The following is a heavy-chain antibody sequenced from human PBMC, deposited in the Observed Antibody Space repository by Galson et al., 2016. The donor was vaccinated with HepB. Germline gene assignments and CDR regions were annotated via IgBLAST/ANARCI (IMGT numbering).Heavy chain of an antibody. Sequence: SLRLSCAVSGITFSSHAMHWVRQAPGKGLEWVAVISYDGSYTYYGDSMKDRFTISRDNAKSTLYLEMNSLRPEDTAIYYCARDPGVAYCSSTSCLAWYFNLWGRGTLVTVSS. V-gene: IGHV3-30*04. CDR2: ISYDGSYT. D-gene: IGHD2-2*01. CDR1: GITFSSHA. CDR3: ARDPGVAYCSSTSCLAWYFNL. J-gene: IGHJ2*01.